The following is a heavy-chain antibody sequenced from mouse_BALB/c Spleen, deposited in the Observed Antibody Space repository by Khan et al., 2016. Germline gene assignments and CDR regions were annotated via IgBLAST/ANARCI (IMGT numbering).Heavy chain of an antibody. D-gene: IGHD1-1*01. CDR3: ARSTVVARNYYAMDY. CDR1: GYTFTDYS. V-gene: IGHV9-2-1*01. J-gene: IGHJ4*01. CDR2: INTETGEP. Sequence: QIQLVQSGPELKKPGETVKISCKASGYTFTDYSMHWVKQAPGKGLKWMGWINTETGEPTYADDFKGRFAFSLETSVSTAYLEINNLKNEDTATYFCARSTVVARNYYAMDYWGQGTSVTVSS.